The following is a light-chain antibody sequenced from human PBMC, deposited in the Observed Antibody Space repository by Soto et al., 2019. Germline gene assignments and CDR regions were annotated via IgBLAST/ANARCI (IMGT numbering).Light chain of an antibody. CDR2: DAS. J-gene: IGKJ4*01. Sequence: EIVLTQSPATLSLSPGERATLSCRASQSVSNYLVWYQQKPGQAPRLLIYDASNRATGIPARFSGSGSGTDFTLTISSLEPEDFEVYYCQQRSNWPPLTFGGGTKVDIK. CDR3: QQRSNWPPLT. V-gene: IGKV3-11*01. CDR1: QSVSNY.